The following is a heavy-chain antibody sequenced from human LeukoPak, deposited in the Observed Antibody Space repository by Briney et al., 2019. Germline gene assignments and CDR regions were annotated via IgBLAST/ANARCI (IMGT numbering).Heavy chain of an antibody. J-gene: IGHJ3*02. D-gene: IGHD3-3*01. CDR2: INTDGSST. V-gene: IGHV3-74*01. Sequence: PGGSLRLSCAASGFTFSSYWMHWVRQAPGEGLVWVSRINTDGSSTSYADSVKGRFTISRDNAKNTLYLQMNSLRAEDTAVYYCARAPEFWSGYYNDIWGQGTMVTVSS. CDR3: ARAPEFWSGYYNDI. CDR1: GFTFSSYW.